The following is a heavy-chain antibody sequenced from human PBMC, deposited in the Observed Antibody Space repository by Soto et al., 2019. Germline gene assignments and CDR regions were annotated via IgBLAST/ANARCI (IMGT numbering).Heavy chain of an antibody. J-gene: IGHJ4*02. V-gene: IGHV1-69*02. D-gene: IGHD3-10*01. CDR3: ATSYGSGSTHFDS. CDR1: GGTFNSYT. CDR2: VNPIVGMS. Sequence: QVQLVQSGPEVKKPGSSVKVSCTASGGTFNSYTLNWVRKAPGQRPEWVGRVNPIVGMSTSASKFQGRVTLTADKSTNRAYMDLTGLKSEDTAVYYCATSYGSGSTHFDSWGQGTLVTVAS.